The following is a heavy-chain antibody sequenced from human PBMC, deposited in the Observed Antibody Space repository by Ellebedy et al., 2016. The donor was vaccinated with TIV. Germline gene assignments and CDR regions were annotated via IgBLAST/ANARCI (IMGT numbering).Heavy chain of an antibody. D-gene: IGHD6-6*01. V-gene: IGHV1-18*01. CDR2: ISAYNDNT. Sequence: ASVKVSCKASGYTFTSYGISWVRQAPGQGLEWMGWISAYNDNTNYAQKFQGRVTITADESTSTAYMELSSLRSEDTAVYYCARDRVEYSSSSSFDYWGQGTLVTVSS. CDR1: GYTFTSYG. J-gene: IGHJ4*02. CDR3: ARDRVEYSSSSSFDY.